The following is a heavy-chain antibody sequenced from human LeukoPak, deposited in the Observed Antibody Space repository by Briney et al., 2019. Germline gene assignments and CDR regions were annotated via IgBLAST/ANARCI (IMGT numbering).Heavy chain of an antibody. J-gene: IGHJ4*02. CDR1: GGSISSYY. CDR3: ARQGHFWSGYYFFDY. CDR2: IYYSGST. V-gene: IGHV4-59*08. Sequence: SETLSLTCTVSGGSISSYYWSWIRQPPGKGLEWIGYIYYSGSTNYNASLTSRVTISVDTSKNQFSLKLSSVTAADTAVYYCARQGHFWSGYYFFDYWGQGTLVTVSS. D-gene: IGHD3-3*02.